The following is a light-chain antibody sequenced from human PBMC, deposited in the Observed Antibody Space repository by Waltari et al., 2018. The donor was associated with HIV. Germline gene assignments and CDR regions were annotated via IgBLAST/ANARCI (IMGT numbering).Light chain of an antibody. V-gene: IGKV3-20*01. Sequence: DIVLTQSPGTLSLSPGERATLSCRASQSVSSSYLAWYQQKSGQAPRLLIYGASSRAAGIPDRFSGSGSGTDFSLTIRRLEPEDFAVYFCQQYDTASFTFGPGTKVDIK. J-gene: IGKJ3*01. CDR3: QQYDTASFT. CDR1: QSVSSSY. CDR2: GAS.